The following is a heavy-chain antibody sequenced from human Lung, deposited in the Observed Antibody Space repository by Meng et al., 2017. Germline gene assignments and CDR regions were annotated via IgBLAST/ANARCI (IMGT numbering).Heavy chain of an antibody. J-gene: IGHJ4*02. Sequence: VHQGGVGVVLLKPGGSLRSSVAAAGFYFSNAWMSWVRQAPGKGLEWVGRIKSNTDGRTTEYAAPVTGRFTISRDDSKSTLNLHLSGLRTDDTGVYYCTWDDKAVSDYWGQGTLVTVSS. CDR2: IKSNTDGRTT. CDR3: TWDDKAVSDY. CDR1: GFYFSNAW. V-gene: IGHV3-15*01. D-gene: IGHD3-9*01.